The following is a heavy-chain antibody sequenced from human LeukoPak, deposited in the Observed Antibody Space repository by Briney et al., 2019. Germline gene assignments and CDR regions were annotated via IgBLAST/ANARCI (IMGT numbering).Heavy chain of an antibody. J-gene: IGHJ6*02. V-gene: IGHV4-59*01. CDR1: GVSISSYY. CDR2: IWYTGST. Sequence: PSETLSLTCNVSGVSISSYYWSWIRQSPGKGLEWIGYIWYTGSTKYNPSLKSRVTISIDTSKYQFSLKLNSVTAADTAVYYCARGRYYYYYGLDVWGQGTTVTVSS. CDR3: ARGRYYYYYGLDV.